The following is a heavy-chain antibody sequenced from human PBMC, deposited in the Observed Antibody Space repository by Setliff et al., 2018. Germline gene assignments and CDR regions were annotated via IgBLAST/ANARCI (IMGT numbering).Heavy chain of an antibody. Sequence: SETLSLTCTVSGGSISPYFWSWIRQPPGKGLEWIGYIYLNGNTNFNPSLKTRVTMSVDPSKNQFALNLRSVTAADTAVYYCVRDRTAYSYGLDVWAQGTTVTVSS. CDR3: VRDRTAYSYGLDV. J-gene: IGHJ6*02. D-gene: IGHD5-18*01. CDR1: GGSISPYF. V-gene: IGHV4-4*08. CDR2: IYLNGNT.